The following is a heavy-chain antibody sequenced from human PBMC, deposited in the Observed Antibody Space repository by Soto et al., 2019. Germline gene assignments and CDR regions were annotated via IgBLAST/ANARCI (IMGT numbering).Heavy chain of an antibody. V-gene: IGHV4-30-4*01. D-gene: IGHD6-13*01. CDR1: GGSISSGDYY. CDR2: IYYSGST. J-gene: IGHJ5*02. CDR3: ARTLSSSWGNNWFDP. Sequence: SETLSLTCTVSGGSISSGDYYWSWIRQPPGKGLEWIGYIYYSGSTYYNPSLKSRVTISVDTSKNQFSLKLSSVTAADTAVYYCARTLSSSWGNNWFDPWGQGTLVTVSS.